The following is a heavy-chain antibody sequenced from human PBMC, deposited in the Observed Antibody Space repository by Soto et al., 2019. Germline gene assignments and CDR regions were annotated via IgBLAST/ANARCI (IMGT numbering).Heavy chain of an antibody. CDR1: GFTVSSNY. J-gene: IGHJ4*02. CDR2: IHSGGST. CDR3: ARGIRGALLDY. Sequence: PGGSLRLSCAASGFTVSSNYMSWVRQAPGKGLEWVSVIHSGGSTYYADSVKGRFTISRDNSKNTLYLQMNSLRVEDTAVYYCARGIRGALLDYWGQGTLVTVSS. V-gene: IGHV3-53*01. D-gene: IGHD3-10*01.